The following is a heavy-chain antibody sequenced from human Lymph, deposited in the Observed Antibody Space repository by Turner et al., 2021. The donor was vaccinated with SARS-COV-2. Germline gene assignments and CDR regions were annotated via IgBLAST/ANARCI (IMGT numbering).Heavy chain of an antibody. J-gene: IGHJ6*02. CDR3: ATDRKKWLVQTGDGMDV. CDR2: FDPEDGAT. D-gene: IGHD6-19*01. Sequence: QVHLVQSGAELKKPGASVKLSCKVSGYTLTELSMHWVRQAPGKGPEWMGGFDPEDGATIYAQKFQGRVTMTVDTSTDTAYMELSSLRSEDTAVYYCATDRKKWLVQTGDGMDVWGQGTTVTVSS. CDR1: GYTLTELS. V-gene: IGHV1-24*01.